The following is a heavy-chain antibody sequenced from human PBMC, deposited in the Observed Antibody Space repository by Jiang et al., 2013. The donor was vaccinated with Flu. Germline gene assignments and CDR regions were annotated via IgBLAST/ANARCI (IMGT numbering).Heavy chain of an antibody. CDR1: GLTFSSYG. V-gene: IGHV3-30*18. CDR2: ISYDGSNK. Sequence: LRLSCVASGLTFSSYGMHWVRQAPGKGLEWVAVISYDGSNKYYADSVKGRFTISRDNSKNTLYLQMNSLRAEDTAVYYCAKDRNYYDSSGYYYLNYYYGMDVWGQGTTVTVSS. CDR3: AKDRNYYDSSGYYYLNYYYGMDV. J-gene: IGHJ6*02. D-gene: IGHD3-22*01.